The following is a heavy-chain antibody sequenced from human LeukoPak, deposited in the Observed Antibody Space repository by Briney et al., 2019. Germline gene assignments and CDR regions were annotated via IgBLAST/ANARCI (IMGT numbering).Heavy chain of an antibody. CDR3: AKELSVRNQFDY. V-gene: IGHV3-23*01. CDR1: GFTFSSYA. Sequence: GGSLRLSCAASGFTFSSYAMSWLRQAPGERREGVSALSGSGSSTYYADSVKGRFTISRDSSKNTLFLQMNSLRAEDTAVYYCAKELSVRNQFDYWGQGTLVTVSS. D-gene: IGHD4-4*01. J-gene: IGHJ4*02. CDR2: LSGSGSST.